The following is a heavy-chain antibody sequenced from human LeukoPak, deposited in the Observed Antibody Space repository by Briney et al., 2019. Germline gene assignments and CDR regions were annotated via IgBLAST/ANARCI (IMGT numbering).Heavy chain of an antibody. J-gene: IGHJ3*02. CDR3: ARLSGITMIVVFISDAFDI. D-gene: IGHD3-22*01. CDR1: GGSISSSSYY. CDR2: IYYSGST. V-gene: IGHV4-39*01. Sequence: SETLSLTCTVSGGSISSSSYYWGWIRQPPGKGLEWIGSIYYSGSTYYNPSLKSRVTISVDTSKNQFSLKLSSVTAADTAVYYRARLSGITMIVVFISDAFDIWGQGTMVTVSS.